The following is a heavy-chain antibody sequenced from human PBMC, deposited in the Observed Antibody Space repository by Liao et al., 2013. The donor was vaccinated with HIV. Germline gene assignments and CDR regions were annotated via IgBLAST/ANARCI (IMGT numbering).Heavy chain of an antibody. D-gene: IGHD1-26*01. CDR3: ARSRWGSYYVIHFDY. V-gene: IGHV4-39*07. CDR2: IFYSGST. J-gene: IGHJ4*02. Sequence: QLQLQESGPGLVKPSETLSLTCSVSGGSISSSSYYWSWIRQPPGKGLEWIGSIFYSGSTYYNPSLKSRVTISVDTSKNQFSLKLNSVTAADTAVYYCARSRWGSYYVIHFDYWGQGTLVTVSS. CDR1: GGSISSSSYY.